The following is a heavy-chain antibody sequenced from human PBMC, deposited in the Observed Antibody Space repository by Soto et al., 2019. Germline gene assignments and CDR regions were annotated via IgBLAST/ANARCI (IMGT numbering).Heavy chain of an antibody. V-gene: IGHV1-18*01. CDR3: AIALAVALIDY. J-gene: IGHJ4*02. Sequence: QVQLVQSGAEVKKPGASVKVSCKASDYTFTSYGISWVRQAPGQGLEWMGWISAYNGNTKYAQKFQGRVTMTTATSTSTAYMELRSLRSDDTAVYYCAIALAVALIDYLGQGTLVTVSS. CDR1: DYTFTSYG. D-gene: IGHD6-19*01. CDR2: ISAYNGNT.